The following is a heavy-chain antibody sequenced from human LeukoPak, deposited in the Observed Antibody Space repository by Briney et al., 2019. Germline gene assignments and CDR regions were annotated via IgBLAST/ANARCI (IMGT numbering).Heavy chain of an antibody. CDR1: GFTFSSYG. V-gene: IGHV3-30*18. CDR2: ISYDGSNK. Sequence: PGRSLRLSCAASGFTFSSYGMHWVRQAPGKGLEWVAAISYDGSNKYYADSVKGRFTISRDNSKNTLYLQMNSLRAEDTAVYYCAKNYYYDSSGYHPPDYWGQGTLVTVSS. D-gene: IGHD3-22*01. CDR3: AKNYYYDSSGYHPPDY. J-gene: IGHJ4*02.